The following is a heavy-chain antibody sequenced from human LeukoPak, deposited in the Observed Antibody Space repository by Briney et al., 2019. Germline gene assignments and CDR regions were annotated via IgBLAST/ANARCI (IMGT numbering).Heavy chain of an antibody. D-gene: IGHD1-7*01. CDR1: GFTFSSYG. V-gene: IGHV3-30*19. CDR2: ISYDGSNK. CDR3: ARAGGGPTTLYWYFDL. J-gene: IGHJ2*01. Sequence: GGSLRLSCSASGFTFSSYGMHWVRQAPGKGLEWVAVISYDGSNKYYADSVKGRFTISRDNSKNTLYLQMNSLRAEDTAVYYCARAGGGPTTLYWYFDLWGRGTLVTVSS.